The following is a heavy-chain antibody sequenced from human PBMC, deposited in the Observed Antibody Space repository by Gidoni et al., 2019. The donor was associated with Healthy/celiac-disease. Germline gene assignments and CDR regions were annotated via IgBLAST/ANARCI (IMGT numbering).Heavy chain of an antibody. V-gene: IGHV4-4*07. CDR1: GGSISSYY. D-gene: IGHD3-10*01. CDR3: ARDGEFVADDLYFDY. J-gene: IGHJ4*02. Sequence: QVQLPESGPGLVKPSATLSLTCTVSGGSISSYYWSWIRQPAGTGLAWIGRIYTSGSTNYNPYLKSRVTRSVDTSKNQFSRKLSCVTAADTAVYYWARDGEFVADDLYFDYGGQGTLVTVSS. CDR2: IYTSGST.